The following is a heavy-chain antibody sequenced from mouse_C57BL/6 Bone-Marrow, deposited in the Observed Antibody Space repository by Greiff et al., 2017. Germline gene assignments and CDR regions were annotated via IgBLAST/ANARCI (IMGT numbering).Heavy chain of an antibody. CDR2: INPGSGGT. D-gene: IGHD1-1*02. Sequence: QVQLKESGAELVRPGTSVKVSCKASGYAFTNYLIEWVKQRPGQGLEWIGVINPGSGGTNYNEKFKGKATLTADKSSSTAYMQLSSLTSEDSAVYFCVWSYAMDYWGQGTSVTVSS. J-gene: IGHJ4*01. CDR1: GYAFTNYL. CDR3: VWSYAMDY. V-gene: IGHV1-54*01.